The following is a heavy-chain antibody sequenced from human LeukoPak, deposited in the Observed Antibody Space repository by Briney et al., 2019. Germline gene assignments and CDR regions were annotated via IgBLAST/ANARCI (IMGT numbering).Heavy chain of an antibody. J-gene: IGHJ4*02. CDR3: ARVLTAAGLDF. Sequence: SETLSLTCTVSGGSISGSRTWGWVRQPPGMGLEWIGNIHNDARTASNPSLKSRVTMALHTSTNQFSLRVNSVTAADTAFYYCARVLTAAGLDFWGQGILVTIPS. V-gene: IGHV4-39*07. CDR2: IHNDART. D-gene: IGHD6-25*01. CDR1: GGSISGSRT.